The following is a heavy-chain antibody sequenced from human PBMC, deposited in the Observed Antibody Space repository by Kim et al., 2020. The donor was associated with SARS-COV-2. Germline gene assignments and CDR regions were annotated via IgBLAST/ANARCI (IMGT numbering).Heavy chain of an antibody. V-gene: IGHV4-39*02. CDR1: GGSISSTNYY. J-gene: IGHJ4*02. CDR3: ARKSRDVYNPFDY. CDR2: IYYSGRT. Sequence: SETLSLTCTVSGGSISSTNYYWGWIRQPPGKGLEWIGSIYYSGRTYYNPSLKSRVTISVDTSKNDFSLKLSSVTAADTAVYYCARKSRDVYNPFDYWPGNPGHRLL. D-gene: IGHD1-1*01.